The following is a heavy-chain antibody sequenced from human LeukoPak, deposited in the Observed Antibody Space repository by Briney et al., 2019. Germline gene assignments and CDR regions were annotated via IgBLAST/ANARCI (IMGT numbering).Heavy chain of an antibody. J-gene: IGHJ5*02. CDR3: ARGKEEVAGTFWFDP. CDR1: GGSISSYY. V-gene: IGHV4-59*01. D-gene: IGHD2-15*01. CDR2: IYYSGST. Sequence: SETLSLTCTVSGGSISSYYWSWIRQPPGKGLEWIGYIYYSGSTNYNPSLKSRVTISVDTSKNQFSLKLSSVTAADTAVYYCARGKEEVAGTFWFDPWGQGTRVTVSS.